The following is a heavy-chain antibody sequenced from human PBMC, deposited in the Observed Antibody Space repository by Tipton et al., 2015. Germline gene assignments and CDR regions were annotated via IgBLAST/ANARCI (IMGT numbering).Heavy chain of an antibody. J-gene: IGHJ4*02. CDR2: IFYSGST. CDR3: ARIGVTRAVDS. Sequence: TLSLTCTVSGGSVSSDSYYWSWIRQPPGKGLVYIGYIFYSGSTNYNPSLKSRVTISVDTSKNQFSLRLSSVTAADTAVYYCARIGVTRAVDSWGQGTLVTVSS. CDR1: GGSVSSDSYY. V-gene: IGHV4-61*01. D-gene: IGHD3-10*01.